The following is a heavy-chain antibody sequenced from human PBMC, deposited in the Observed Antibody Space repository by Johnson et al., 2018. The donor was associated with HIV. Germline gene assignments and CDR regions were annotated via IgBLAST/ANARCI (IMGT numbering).Heavy chain of an antibody. Sequence: QVQLVESGGGVVQPGRSLRLSCAASGFTFSSYAMHWVRQAPGKGLEWVAVISYDGSKKYYADSLKGRFTISRENAKNSLYLQMNSLRAGDTALYYCARAIAAAGAFDIWGQGTMVTVSS. CDR1: GFTFSSYA. CDR3: ARAIAAAGAFDI. D-gene: IGHD6-13*01. CDR2: ISYDGSKK. V-gene: IGHV3-30*14. J-gene: IGHJ3*02.